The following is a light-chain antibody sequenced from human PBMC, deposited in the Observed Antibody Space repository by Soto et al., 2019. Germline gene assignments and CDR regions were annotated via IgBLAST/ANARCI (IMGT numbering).Light chain of an antibody. CDR3: XXYXXXXXXT. CDR2: WAS. Sequence: DILMTQSPEYLAVSLGERATINCKSSESFLHSSNNKNYLAWYQQKPGQCPKLLIYWASTRESGVPDRFSGSGSGADFTLTISSLQAEDVAVYXXXXYXXXXXXTXGXXTXLEIK. V-gene: IGKV4-1*01. CDR1: ESFLHSSNNKNY. J-gene: IGKJ5*01.